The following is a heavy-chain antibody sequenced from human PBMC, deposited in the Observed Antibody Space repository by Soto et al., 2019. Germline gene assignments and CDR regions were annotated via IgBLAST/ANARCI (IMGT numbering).Heavy chain of an antibody. CDR1: GFTVSSNY. V-gene: IGHV3-53*01. J-gene: IGHJ4*02. CDR2: IYSGGST. Sequence: PGGSLRLSSAASGFTVSSNYMSWVRQAPGKGLEGVSVIYSGGSTYYADSVKGRFTISRDNSKNTLYLQMNSLRAEDTAVYYCARSSGCGGDCYSPSYFDYWGRGRLVTVSS. D-gene: IGHD2-21*02. CDR3: ARSSGCGGDCYSPSYFDY.